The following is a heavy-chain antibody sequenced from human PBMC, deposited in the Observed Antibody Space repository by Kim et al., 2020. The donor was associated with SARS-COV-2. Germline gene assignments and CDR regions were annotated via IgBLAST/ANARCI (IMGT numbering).Heavy chain of an antibody. V-gene: IGHV4-39*01. CDR1: GGSISSSSYY. CDR3: ARLVRLVYAFYN. Sequence: SETLSLTCTVSGGSISSSSYYWGWIRQPPGKGLEGSVSIYDSGSTYYNPSLKIRVTISVDTSKNQFSLNLSSVTAAATAVYYCARLVRLVYAFYNWGQGT. J-gene: IGHJ3*02. CDR2: IYDSGST. D-gene: IGHD1-20*01.